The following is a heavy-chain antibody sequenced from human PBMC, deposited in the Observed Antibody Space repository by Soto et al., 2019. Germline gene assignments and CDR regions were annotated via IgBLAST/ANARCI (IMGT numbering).Heavy chain of an antibody. D-gene: IGHD5-12*01. CDR2: ISAYNGNT. J-gene: IGHJ6*03. CDR3: ARGGGYSGPPLYYYYMDV. CDR1: GYTFTSYG. Sequence: ASVKVSCKASGYTFTSYGISWVRQAPGQGLEWMGWISAYNGNTNYAQKLQGRVTMTTDTSTSTAYMELRSMRSDDTAVYYCARGGGYSGPPLYYYYMDVWGKGTTVTVSS. V-gene: IGHV1-18*01.